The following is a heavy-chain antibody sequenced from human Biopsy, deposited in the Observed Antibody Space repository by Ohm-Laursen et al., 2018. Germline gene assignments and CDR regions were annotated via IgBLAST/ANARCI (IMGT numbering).Heavy chain of an antibody. CDR2: VDWDDHK. V-gene: IGHV2-70*11. D-gene: IGHD6-13*01. CDR1: GFSLSARGMC. Sequence: TQTLTLTGSFSGFSLSARGMCVSWIRQAPGKALEWLARVDWDDHKDYSASLQTKLSISKDTSNDQVVLTVNNVDPAGTATYYCARTPILIVSAGLVYRHQRHLQGMDVWGQGIAVTVS. CDR3: ARTPILIVSAGLVYRHQRHLQGMDV. J-gene: IGHJ6*02.